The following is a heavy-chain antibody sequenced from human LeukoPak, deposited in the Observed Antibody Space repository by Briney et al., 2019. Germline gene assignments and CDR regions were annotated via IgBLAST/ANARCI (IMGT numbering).Heavy chain of an antibody. CDR2: ISSSSSYI. D-gene: IGHD1-26*01. Sequence: PGGSLRLSCAASGFTFSSYIMNWVRQAPGKGLEWVSSISSSSSYIYYADSVKGRFTISRDNAKNSLYLQMNSLRAEDTAVYYCARVGGRLGSYYFDYWGQGTLVTVSS. V-gene: IGHV3-21*01. CDR1: GFTFSSYI. CDR3: ARVGGRLGSYYFDY. J-gene: IGHJ4*02.